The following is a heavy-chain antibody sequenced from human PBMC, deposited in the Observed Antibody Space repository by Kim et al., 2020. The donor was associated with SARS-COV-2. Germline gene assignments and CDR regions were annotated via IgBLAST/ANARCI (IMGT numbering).Heavy chain of an antibody. V-gene: IGHV1-8*01. J-gene: IGHJ6*02. CDR1: GYTFTSYD. Sequence: ASVKVSCKASGYTFTSYDINWVRQATGQGLEWMGWMNPNSGNTGYAQKFQGRVTMTRNTSISTAYMELSSLRSEDTAVYYCARAQRGQQQPKPYYYYYYGMDVWGQGTTVTVSS. D-gene: IGHD6-13*01. CDR3: ARAQRGQQQPKPYYYYYYGMDV. CDR2: MNPNSGNT.